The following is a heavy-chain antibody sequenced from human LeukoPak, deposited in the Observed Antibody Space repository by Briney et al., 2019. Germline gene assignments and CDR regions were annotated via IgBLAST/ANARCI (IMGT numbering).Heavy chain of an antibody. CDR1: GGSISSYY. Sequence: SETLSLTCTVSGGSISSYYWSWIRQPPGKGLEWIGYIYYSGSTNYNPSLKSRVTISVDTSKNQFSLKLSSVTAADTAVYYCARFPLRFLNALDIWGQGTMVTVSS. D-gene: IGHD2/OR15-2a*01. CDR2: IYYSGST. J-gene: IGHJ3*02. V-gene: IGHV4-59*01. CDR3: ARFPLRFLNALDI.